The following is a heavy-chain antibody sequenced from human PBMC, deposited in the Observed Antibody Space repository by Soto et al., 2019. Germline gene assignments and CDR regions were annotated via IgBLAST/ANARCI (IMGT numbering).Heavy chain of an antibody. Sequence: QVQLVESGGGVLQPGRSLRLSGAASGFSFSSYGMHWVRQAPGKGLEWVALISYDGSQKYSADSVQGRFTISRDNSKNTLYLQMNSLRGEDTAVYYCAKDLVGGVRYYYGMDVWGQGTTVTVSS. CDR3: AKDLVGGVRYYYGMDV. V-gene: IGHV3-30*18. J-gene: IGHJ6*02. CDR2: ISYDGSQK. CDR1: GFSFSSYG. D-gene: IGHD1-26*01.